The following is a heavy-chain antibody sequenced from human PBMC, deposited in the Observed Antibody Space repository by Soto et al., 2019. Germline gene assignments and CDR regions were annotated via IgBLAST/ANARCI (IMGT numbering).Heavy chain of an antibody. Sequence: PSETLSLTCTGSAGSISSYDWSLFRHSPGKGLEWIGYIHYSGSTKSNPSLKSRVTISVDTSRNQVSLKLSSVTAADSAVYFCARARYQLYHDRQYGMDVSGQG. CDR3: ARARYQLYHDRQYGMDV. V-gene: IGHV4-59*01. CDR2: IHYSGST. D-gene: IGHD2-8*01. J-gene: IGHJ3*01. CDR1: AGSISSYD.